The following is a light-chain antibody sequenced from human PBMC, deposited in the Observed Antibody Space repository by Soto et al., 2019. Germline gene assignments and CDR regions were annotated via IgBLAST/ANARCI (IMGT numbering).Light chain of an antibody. J-gene: IGLJ2*01. CDR1: RNDFDSYIY. CDR3: SSYTRGISLDL. V-gene: IGLV2-14*03. Sequence: QSALTQPASVSGSPGQSITISCTGIRNDFDSYIYVSWYQQHPGKVPKLIIYDVTNRPSGVSNRFSGSKSGNTASLTISGLQAEDEAHYYWSSYTRGISLDLFGGGTKVTVL. CDR2: DVT.